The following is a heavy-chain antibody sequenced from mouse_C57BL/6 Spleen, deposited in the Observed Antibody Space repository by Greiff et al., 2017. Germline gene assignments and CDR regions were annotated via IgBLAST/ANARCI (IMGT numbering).Heavy chain of an antibody. J-gene: IGHJ2*01. Sequence: QVQLKQPGAALVKPGASVKMSCKASGYTFTSYWITWVKQRPGQGLAWIGDLYPGSGSTNYNEKFKSKATLTVDTSSSTAYMQLSSLTSEDAAVYYCARGTTVVAGDYWGQGTTLTVSS. CDR1: GYTFTSYW. D-gene: IGHD1-1*01. V-gene: IGHV1-55*01. CDR3: ARGTTVVAGDY. CDR2: LYPGSGST.